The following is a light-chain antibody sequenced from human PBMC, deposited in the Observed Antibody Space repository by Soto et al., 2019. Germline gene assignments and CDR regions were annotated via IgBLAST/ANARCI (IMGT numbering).Light chain of an antibody. CDR2: DAS. Sequence: EIVLTQSPATLSLSPGERATLSCRASQSLSSYLAWYQQKPGQAPRLLIYDASDRATGIPARFSGSGSGTDFTLTISSLEPEDSAVYYCQQRSSWPRTFGQGTKVEIK. V-gene: IGKV3-11*01. J-gene: IGKJ1*01. CDR1: QSLSSY. CDR3: QQRSSWPRT.